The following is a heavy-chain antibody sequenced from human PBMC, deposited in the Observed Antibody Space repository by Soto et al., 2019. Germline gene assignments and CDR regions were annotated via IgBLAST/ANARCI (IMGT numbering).Heavy chain of an antibody. CDR3: ARNGKIVLVTQRGLDV. J-gene: IGHJ6*02. Sequence: QVQLVQSGAEVKKPGASVKVSCKASGYSFSSHYIHWVRQVPGQGLEWMGVINPISGSTGYAQDFQGRVHMTSDPSTSTVYMELSSLRSEETAVYYCARNGKIVLVTQRGLDVWGQGTTVTVSS. D-gene: IGHD2-21*02. V-gene: IGHV1-46*01. CDR1: GYSFSSHY. CDR2: INPISGST.